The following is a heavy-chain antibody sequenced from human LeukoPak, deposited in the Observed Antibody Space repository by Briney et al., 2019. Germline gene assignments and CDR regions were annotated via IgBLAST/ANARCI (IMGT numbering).Heavy chain of an antibody. CDR2: IIPIFGTA. CDR1: GGTFSSYA. Sequence: ASVKVSCKASGGTFSSYAISWVRQAPGQGLEWMGEIIPIFGTANYAQKFQGRVTITTDESTSTAYMELSSLRSEDTAVYYCAKYYDILTGSWFDPWGQGTLVTVSS. CDR3: AKYYDILTGSWFDP. V-gene: IGHV1-69*05. J-gene: IGHJ5*02. D-gene: IGHD3-9*01.